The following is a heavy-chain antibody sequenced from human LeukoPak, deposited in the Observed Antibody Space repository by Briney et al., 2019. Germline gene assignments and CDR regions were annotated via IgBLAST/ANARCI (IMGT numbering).Heavy chain of an antibody. V-gene: IGHV4-61*02. CDR3: ARLTEYYYDSSGYYYDY. Sequence: PSETLSLTCTVSGGSISSGSYYWSWIRQPAGKGLEWIGRIYTSGGTNYNPSLKSRVTISVDTSKNQFFLKLSSVTAADTAVYYCARLTEYYYDSSGYYYDYWGQGTLVTVSS. CDR1: GGSISSGSYY. CDR2: IYTSGGT. J-gene: IGHJ4*02. D-gene: IGHD3-22*01.